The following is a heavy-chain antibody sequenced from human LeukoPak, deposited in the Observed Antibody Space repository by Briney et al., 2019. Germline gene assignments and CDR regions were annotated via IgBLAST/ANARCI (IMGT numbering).Heavy chain of an antibody. D-gene: IGHD1-7*01. J-gene: IGHJ4*02. V-gene: IGHV4-39*01. CDR2: IYYSGSA. CDR1: DGSISSSSYY. Sequence: SETLSLTCTVSDGSISSSSYYWGWIRQPPGKGLEWIGSIYYSGSAYYNPSLKSRVTISVDTSKNQFSLKLSSVTAADTAVYYCARHRSQLELRAKGVVQDDYFDYWGQGTLVTVSS. CDR3: ARHRSQLELRAKGVVQDDYFDY.